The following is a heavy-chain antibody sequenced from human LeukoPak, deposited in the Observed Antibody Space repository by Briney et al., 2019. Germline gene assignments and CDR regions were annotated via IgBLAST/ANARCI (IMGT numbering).Heavy chain of an antibody. CDR1: GFTFSSYS. D-gene: IGHD3-16*02. J-gene: IGHJ4*02. CDR2: ISSSSSYI. Sequence: GGSLRLSCAASGFTFSSYSMNWVRQAPGKGLEWVSSISSSSSYIYYADSVKGRFTISRDNAKNSLYLQMNSLRAEDTAVYYCAGVSTFGGVIVGFWDYWGQGTLVTVSS. CDR3: AGVSTFGGVIVGFWDY. V-gene: IGHV3-21*01.